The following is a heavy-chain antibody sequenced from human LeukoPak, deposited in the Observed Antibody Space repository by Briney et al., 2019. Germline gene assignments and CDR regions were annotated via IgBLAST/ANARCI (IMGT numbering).Heavy chain of an antibody. J-gene: IGHJ4*02. V-gene: IGHV4-38-2*01. CDR2: IYHSGST. D-gene: IGHD5-18*01. CDR3: ARNWMQLWLQAPDDY. CDR1: GYSISRGYQ. Sequence: SETPSLTRAVPGYSISRGYQWGWIRQPPGKGLEWIGSIYHSGSTHYNPSLKSRVTISVDTSKNQFSLKLSSVTAADTAVYYCARNWMQLWLQAPDDYWGQGTLVTVSS.